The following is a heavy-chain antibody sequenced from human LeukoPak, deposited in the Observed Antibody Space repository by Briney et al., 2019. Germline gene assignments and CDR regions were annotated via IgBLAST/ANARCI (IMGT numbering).Heavy chain of an antibody. D-gene: IGHD2-21*01. Sequence: GGPLRLSCTASGFTFGDYAMSWVRQAPGKGLEGVGFIRSKAYGGTTEYAASVKGRFTSSRDDSKSIAYLQMNSLKTEDTAVYYCTRDSVGIVVVGDAFDIWGQGTMVTVS. CDR3: TRDSVGIVVVGDAFDI. V-gene: IGHV3-49*04. J-gene: IGHJ3*02. CDR1: GFTFGDYA. CDR2: IRSKAYGGTT.